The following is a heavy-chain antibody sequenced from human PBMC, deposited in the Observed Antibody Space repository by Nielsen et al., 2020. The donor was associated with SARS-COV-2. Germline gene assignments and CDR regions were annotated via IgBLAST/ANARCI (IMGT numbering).Heavy chain of an antibody. CDR3: ARAEYYYDSSGYYSSRVYYYGMDV. CDR1: GFTFSSYS. V-gene: IGHV3-21*01. J-gene: IGHJ6*02. Sequence: GESLKISCAASGFTFSSYSMNWVRQAPGKGLEWVSSISSSSSYIYYADSVKGRFTISRDNAKNSLYLQMNSLRAEDTAVYYCARAEYYYDSSGYYSSRVYYYGMDVWGQGTTVTVSS. D-gene: IGHD3-22*01. CDR2: ISSSSSYI.